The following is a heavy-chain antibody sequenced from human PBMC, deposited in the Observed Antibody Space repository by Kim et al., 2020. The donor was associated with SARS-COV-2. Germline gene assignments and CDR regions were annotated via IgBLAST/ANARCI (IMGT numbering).Heavy chain of an antibody. CDR3: ARRSECGGDCYIFDY. CDR2: IYYSGST. D-gene: IGHD2-21*02. Sequence: SENLSLTCTVSGGSISSSSYYWGWIRQPPGKGLEWIGSIYYSGSTYYNPSLKSRVTISVDTSKNQFSLKLSSVTAADTAVYYCARRSECGGDCYIFDYWGQGTLVTVSS. J-gene: IGHJ4*02. V-gene: IGHV4-39*01. CDR1: GGSISSSSYY.